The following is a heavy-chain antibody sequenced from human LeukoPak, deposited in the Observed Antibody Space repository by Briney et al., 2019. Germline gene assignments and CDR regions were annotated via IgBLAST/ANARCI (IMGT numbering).Heavy chain of an antibody. CDR2: IKQDGSEK. Sequence: PGGSLRLSWAASGFTFSSYWMSWVRQAAGEGLEWVADIKQDGSEKYYVDSVKGRFIISRDNAKNSLYLQMPSLRAEDTAVYYCASFLPIWGSGSYLNWFDPWGQGTLVPVSS. D-gene: IGHD3-10*01. CDR1: GFTFSSYW. V-gene: IGHV3-7*01. J-gene: IGHJ5*02. CDR3: ASFLPIWGSGSYLNWFDP.